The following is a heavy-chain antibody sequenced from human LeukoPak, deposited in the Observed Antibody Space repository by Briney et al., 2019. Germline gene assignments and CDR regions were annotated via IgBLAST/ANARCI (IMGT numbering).Heavy chain of an antibody. CDR2: IYYSGST. D-gene: IGHD1-14*01. CDR1: GGSISSYY. Sequence: PSETLSLTCAVSGGSISSYYWSWIRQPPGKGLEWIGYIYYSGSTNYNPSLKSRVTISVDTSKNQFSLKLSSVTAADTAVYYCARGSARLAGRFDYWGQRTLVTVST. V-gene: IGHV4-59*01. J-gene: IGHJ4*02. CDR3: ARGSARLAGRFDY.